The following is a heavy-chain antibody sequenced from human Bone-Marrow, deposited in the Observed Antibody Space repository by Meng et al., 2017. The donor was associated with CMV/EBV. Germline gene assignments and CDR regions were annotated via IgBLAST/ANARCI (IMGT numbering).Heavy chain of an antibody. CDR2: ISAYNGNT. V-gene: IGHV1-18*01. J-gene: IGHJ6*02. CDR3: ARDRLGYSYGAAYYYGMDV. Sequence: ASVKVFCKASGYTFTSYGISWVRQAPGQGLEWMGWISAYNGNTNYAQKLQGRVTMTTDTSTSTAHMELRSLRSDDTAVYYCARDRLGYSYGAAYYYGMDVWGQGTTVTVSS. D-gene: IGHD5-18*01. CDR1: GYTFTSYG.